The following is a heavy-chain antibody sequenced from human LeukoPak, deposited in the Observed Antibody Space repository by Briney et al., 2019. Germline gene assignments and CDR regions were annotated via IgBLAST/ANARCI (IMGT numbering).Heavy chain of an antibody. V-gene: IGHV3-48*03. CDR2: ISSSGSTI. Sequence: PGGSLRLSCAASGFPFSDHEMNWVRQAPGKGLEWVSYISSSGSTIYYADSVKGRFTISRDNAKNSLYLQMNSLRAEDTAVYYCARDGLRYFDWLPDYWGQGTLVTVSS. J-gene: IGHJ4*02. CDR3: ARDGLRYFDWLPDY. CDR1: GFPFSDHE. D-gene: IGHD3-9*01.